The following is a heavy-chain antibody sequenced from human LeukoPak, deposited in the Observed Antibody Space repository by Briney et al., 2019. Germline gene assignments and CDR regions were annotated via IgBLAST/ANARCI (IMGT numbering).Heavy chain of an antibody. CDR3: ARDPVRYYGSGSYYHGTFDY. CDR2: IKQDGSEK. Sequence: GGSLRLSCAASGFTFSSYWMSWVRQAPGKGLEWVANIKQDGSEKYYVGSVKGRFTISRDNAKNSLYLQMNSLRAADTAVYYCARDPVRYYGSGSYYHGTFDYWGQGTLVTVSS. J-gene: IGHJ4*02. D-gene: IGHD3-10*01. V-gene: IGHV3-7*05. CDR1: GFTFSSYW.